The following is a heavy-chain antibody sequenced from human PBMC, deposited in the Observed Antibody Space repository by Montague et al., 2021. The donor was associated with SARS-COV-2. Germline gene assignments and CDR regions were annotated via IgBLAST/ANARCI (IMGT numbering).Heavy chain of an antibody. CDR2: ISYDGSNK. D-gene: IGHD2-2*01. J-gene: IGHJ6*02. CDR1: GFTFSSYG. V-gene: IGHV3-30*18. Sequence: SLRLSCAASGFTFSSYGLHWVRQAPGKGLEWVAVISYDGSNKHYADSVKGRFTISRDNSKNTLYLQMNSLRAEDTAVYYCAKDQGDCSSSRCFRGWTYYYYGMGVWGQGTTVTVSS. CDR3: AKDQGDCSSSRCFRGWTYYYYGMGV.